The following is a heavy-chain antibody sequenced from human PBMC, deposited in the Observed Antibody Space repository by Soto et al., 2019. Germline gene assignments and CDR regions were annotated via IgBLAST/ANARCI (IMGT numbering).Heavy chain of an antibody. Sequence: PGGSLRLSCAASGFTFVDYAMHWVRQAPGKGLEWVSGICWNSGSIGYADTLKARFTISSDNAKNSLYLQMSCLRGGDTALYYCATYMGSSGYYRLESYYFDTRGQEPLVTVSS. CDR3: ATYMGSSGYYRLESYYFDT. J-gene: IGHJ4*02. CDR1: GFTFVDYA. CDR2: ICWNSGSI. D-gene: IGHD3-22*01. V-gene: IGHV3-9*01.